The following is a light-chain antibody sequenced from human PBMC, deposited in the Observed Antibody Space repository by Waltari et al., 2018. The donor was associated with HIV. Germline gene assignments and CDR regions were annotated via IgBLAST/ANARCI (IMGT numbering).Light chain of an antibody. CDR1: QSILTL. CDR2: QAS. Sequence: DIQMTHSPSTLSASVGDRVTITCRASQSILTLLAWYQQKPGKAPKLLISQASVLEGGVPSRFSGSGSGTEFTLTISSLQPDDFATYYCQQYKSYSTFGQGTKVEVK. CDR3: QQYKSYST. V-gene: IGKV1-5*03. J-gene: IGKJ1*01.